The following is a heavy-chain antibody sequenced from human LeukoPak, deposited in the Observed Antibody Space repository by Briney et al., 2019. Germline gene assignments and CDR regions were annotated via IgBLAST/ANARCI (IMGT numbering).Heavy chain of an antibody. V-gene: IGHV1-2*02. CDR2: INPNSGGT. CDR3: ARDRGASGSFDHFDY. D-gene: IGHD1-26*01. J-gene: IGHJ4*02. CDR1: GYTFTGYY. Sequence: ASVKVSCKASGYTFTGYYMHWVRQAPGQGLEWMGWINPNSGGTNYAQKFQGRVTMTRDTSISTAYMELSRLRSDDTAVYYCARDRGASGSFDHFDYWGQGTLVTVSS.